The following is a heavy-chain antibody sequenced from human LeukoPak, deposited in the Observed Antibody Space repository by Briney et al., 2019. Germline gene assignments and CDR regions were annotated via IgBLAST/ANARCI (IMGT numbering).Heavy chain of an antibody. CDR1: GGTFTSYA. CDR2: IIPIFGTA. Sequence: ASVKVSRKASGGTFTSYAISWVRQAPGQGLEWMGGIIPIFGTANYAQKFQGRVTITTDESTSTAYMELSSLRSEDTAVYYCASNYYDSSGYYPHFDYWGQGTLVTVSS. J-gene: IGHJ4*02. D-gene: IGHD3-22*01. CDR3: ASNYYDSSGYYPHFDY. V-gene: IGHV1-69*05.